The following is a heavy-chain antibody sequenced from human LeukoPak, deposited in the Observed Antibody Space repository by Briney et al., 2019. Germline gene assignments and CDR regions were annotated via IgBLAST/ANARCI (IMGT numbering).Heavy chain of an antibody. CDR3: AKDTSAWWYHRAYMNV. J-gene: IGHJ6*03. V-gene: IGHV3-23*01. Sequence: GGSLRLSCVASGFTFSNYAMSWVRQAPGGGLEWVSAISGSGDTTFHADSEKGRFTTSRDNSKNTLSLQMSGLRVEDSAVYFCAKDTSAWWYHRAYMNVWGTGTTVTVSS. D-gene: IGHD2-15*01. CDR2: ISGSGDTT. CDR1: GFTFSNYA.